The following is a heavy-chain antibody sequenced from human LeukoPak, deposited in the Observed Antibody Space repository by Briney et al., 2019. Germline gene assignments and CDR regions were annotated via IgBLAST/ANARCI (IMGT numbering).Heavy chain of an antibody. D-gene: IGHD1-26*01. CDR1: GGSISSYY. CDR2: IYTSGSTDYYTGGST. V-gene: IGHV4-4*07. Sequence: PSETLSLTCTVSGGSISSYYWSWIRQSAGKGLEWIGHIYTSGSTDYYTGGSTDYNPSLKSRVTISVDKSKNHFSLKLSSVTAADTAVYYCAAFLSGTYWYFDYWGQGILVTVSS. CDR3: AAFLSGTYWYFDY. J-gene: IGHJ4*02.